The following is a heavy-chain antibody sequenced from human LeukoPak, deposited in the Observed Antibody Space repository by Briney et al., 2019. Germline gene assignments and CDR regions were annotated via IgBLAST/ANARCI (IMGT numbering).Heavy chain of an antibody. CDR3: VRQDCSGGSCYLDY. CDR2: ISYHGRDQ. D-gene: IGHD2-15*01. Sequence: PGGSLRLSCAASRFTFSNYAMHWVRQAPGKRLDWVAVISYHGRDQFYADSVKGRFTISRDSSKDTLYLQMNSLRTEDTAVYYCVRQDCSGGSCYLDYWGQGTLVTVSS. CDR1: RFTFSNYA. V-gene: IGHV3-30*04. J-gene: IGHJ4*02.